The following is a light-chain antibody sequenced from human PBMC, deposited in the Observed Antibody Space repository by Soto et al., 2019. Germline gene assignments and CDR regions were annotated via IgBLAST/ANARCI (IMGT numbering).Light chain of an antibody. Sequence: DIVVTKSPATLSASPGERVTLSCRASQFVSSRLAWYQQRPGQVPRLLIYDTSTRAPGISARFSGSGSGTEFTLSISSLQSEDFAVYYCQEYIQWPPGMFGPGTTVDIK. CDR3: QEYIQWPPGM. CDR1: QFVSSR. CDR2: DTS. J-gene: IGKJ1*01. V-gene: IGKV3-15*01.